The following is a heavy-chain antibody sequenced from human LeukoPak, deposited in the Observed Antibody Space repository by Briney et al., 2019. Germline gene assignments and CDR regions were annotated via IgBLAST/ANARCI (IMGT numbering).Heavy chain of an antibody. D-gene: IGHD3-22*01. CDR3: ARGRGYDSGTYNYAFSDY. CDR2: IWYDGSNK. V-gene: IGHV3-33*01. Sequence: GGSLRLSCAASRVTFSNYGMHWVRQAPGKGLEWVAVIWYDGSNKYYADSVKGRFTISRDNSKNTLYLQMNSLRAEDTAVYYCARGRGYDSGTYNYAFSDYWGQGTLVTVSS. J-gene: IGHJ4*02. CDR1: RVTFSNYG.